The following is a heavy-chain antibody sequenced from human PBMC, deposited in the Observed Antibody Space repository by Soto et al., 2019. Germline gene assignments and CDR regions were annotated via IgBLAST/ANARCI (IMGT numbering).Heavy chain of an antibody. CDR3: AIDFSRWSTLAVDY. Sequence: GGSLRLSCAASGFTFSSYEMNWVRQAPGKGLEWVSYISSSGGTIYYADSVKGRFTISRDNAKTSLYLQMNNLRAEDTAVYYCAIDFSRWSTLAVDYWGRGTLVTVSS. CDR1: GFTFSSYE. V-gene: IGHV3-48*03. J-gene: IGHJ4*02. CDR2: ISSSGGTI. D-gene: IGHD1-26*01.